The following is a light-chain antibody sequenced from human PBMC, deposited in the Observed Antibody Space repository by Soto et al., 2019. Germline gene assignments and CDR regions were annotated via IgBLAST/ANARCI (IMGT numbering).Light chain of an antibody. CDR3: QTWGTGIQV. CDR2: LNSDGSH. Sequence: QLVLTQSPSASASLGASVKLTCTLSSGHSSYAIAWHQQQPEKGPRYLMKLNSDGSHSKGDGIPDRFSGSSSGAERYLTISSLQSEDEADYYCQTWGTGIQVFGTGTKATVL. J-gene: IGLJ1*01. V-gene: IGLV4-69*01. CDR1: SGHSSYA.